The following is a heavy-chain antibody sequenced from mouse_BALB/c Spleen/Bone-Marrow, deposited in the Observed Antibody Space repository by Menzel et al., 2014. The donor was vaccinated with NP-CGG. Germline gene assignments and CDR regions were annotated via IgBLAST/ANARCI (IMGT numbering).Heavy chain of an antibody. CDR1: GYVFSTYW. J-gene: IGHJ2*01. CDR2: IYPGDGDT. CDR3: ARGGISVDY. Sequence: VQLQESGAELVRPGSSVEISCESSGYVFSTYWINWVKQRPGQGLEWIGQIYPGDGDTDYNGKFKDKATLTADKSSNTAYSQLSSLASEDSAVYFCARGGISVDYWGQGTTLTVSS. V-gene: IGHV1-80*01.